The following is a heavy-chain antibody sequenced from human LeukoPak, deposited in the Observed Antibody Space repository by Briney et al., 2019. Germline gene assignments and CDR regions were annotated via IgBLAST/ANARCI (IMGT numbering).Heavy chain of an antibody. CDR2: IYTSGST. V-gene: IGHV4-4*07. D-gene: IGHD6-13*01. CDR1: GGSINTYY. Sequence: SETLSLTCTVSGGSINTYYWSWIRQPAGKGLEYIGRIYTSGSTNYNPSLKGRVTMSVDTSKNQFSLKLSSVTAADTAVYYCAREGAAKDYYYYYMDVWGKGTTVTISS. J-gene: IGHJ6*03. CDR3: AREGAAKDYYYYYMDV.